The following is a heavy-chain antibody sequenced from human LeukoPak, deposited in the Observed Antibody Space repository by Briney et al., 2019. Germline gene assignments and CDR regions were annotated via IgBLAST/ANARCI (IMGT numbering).Heavy chain of an antibody. V-gene: IGHV1-18*01. J-gene: IGHJ4*02. CDR1: GYTFTSYG. CDR2: ISAYNGNT. CDR3: ARDRTQWIVDY. D-gene: IGHD6-19*01. Sequence: ASVKVSCKTSGYTFTSYGISWVRQAPGQGLEWMGWISAYNGNTNYAQKLQGRVTVTTDTSTSTAYMELRSLRSDDTAVYYCARDRTQWIVDYWGQGTLVTVSS.